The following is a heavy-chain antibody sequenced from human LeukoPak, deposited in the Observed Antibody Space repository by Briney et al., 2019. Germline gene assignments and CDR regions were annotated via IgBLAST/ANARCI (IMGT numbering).Heavy chain of an antibody. CDR3: ARGGVIDRYYYYYYMDV. V-gene: IGHV4-39*07. CDR2: IYYSGST. D-gene: IGHD3-3*01. Sequence: SETLSLTCTVSGGSISDSSYYWGWIRQPPGKGLEWIGSIYYSGSTYYNPSLKSRVTISVDTSKNQFSLKLSSVTAADTAVYYCARGGVIDRYYYYYYMDVWGEGTTVTVSS. J-gene: IGHJ6*03. CDR1: GGSISDSSYY.